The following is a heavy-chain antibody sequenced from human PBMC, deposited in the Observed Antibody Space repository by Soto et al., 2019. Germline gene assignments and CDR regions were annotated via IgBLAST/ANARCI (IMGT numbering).Heavy chain of an antibody. V-gene: IGHV1-46*01. J-gene: IGHJ1*01. D-gene: IGHD2-15*01. Sequence: GPSVKVSCKASGYKFTTYFIHCVRHAPGQGLEWMGMIHPSGDTGYAQKFRGRVTMTIDTSTTTAYMELRNLTSEDTAVYFSVRGYCTTSPCSGDFQFWGQGTLVTVSS. CDR2: IHPSGDT. CDR3: VRGYCTTSPCSGDFQF. CDR1: GYKFTTYF.